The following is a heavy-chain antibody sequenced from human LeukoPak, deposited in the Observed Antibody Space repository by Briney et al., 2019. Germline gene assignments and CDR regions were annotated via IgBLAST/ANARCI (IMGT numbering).Heavy chain of an antibody. CDR2: INWNGGST. CDR3: ARVLGCTNGVCPYYYYYYMDV. CDR1: GFTFDDYG. V-gene: IGHV3-20*04. D-gene: IGHD2-8*01. Sequence: GGSLRLSCAASGFTFDDYGMSWVRQAPGKGLEGGSGINWNGGSTGYADSVKGRFTISRDNAKNSLYLQMNSLRAEDTALYYCARVLGCTNGVCPYYYYYYMDVWGKGTTVTVSS. J-gene: IGHJ6*03.